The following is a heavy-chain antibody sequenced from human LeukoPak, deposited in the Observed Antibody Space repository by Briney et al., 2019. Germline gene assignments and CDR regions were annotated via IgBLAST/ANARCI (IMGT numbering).Heavy chain of an antibody. J-gene: IGHJ5*02. CDR1: GFTFSSYE. Sequence: GGSLRLSCAASGFTFSSYEMNWVRQAPGKGLEWVSYISSSGSTIYYADSVKGRFTISRDNAKNSLYLQMNSLRAEDTALYYCAKDPMVRGVIESSNWFDPWGQGTLVTVSS. V-gene: IGHV3-48*03. D-gene: IGHD3-10*01. CDR3: AKDPMVRGVIESSNWFDP. CDR2: ISSSGSTI.